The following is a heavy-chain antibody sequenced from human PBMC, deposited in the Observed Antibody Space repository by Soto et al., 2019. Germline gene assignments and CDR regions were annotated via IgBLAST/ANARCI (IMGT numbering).Heavy chain of an antibody. CDR2: ISSTRTYI. J-gene: IGHJ4*02. Sequence: GGSLRLSCATFGFNFKSYVMHWIRQAPGKGLEWVSSISSTRTYIHYADSVKGRFTISRDNAKNALYLEMNSLRDDDTAIYYCVREGSYDTSGKYIRAFCYWGQGTLVTVSS. V-gene: IGHV3-21*06. CDR1: GFNFKSYV. D-gene: IGHD3-22*01. CDR3: VREGSYDTSGKYIRAFCY.